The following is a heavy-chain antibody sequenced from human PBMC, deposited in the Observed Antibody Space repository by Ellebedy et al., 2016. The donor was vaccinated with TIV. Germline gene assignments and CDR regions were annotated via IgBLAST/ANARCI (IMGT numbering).Heavy chain of an antibody. CDR1: GFTFGDYA. V-gene: IGHV3-49*03. Sequence: GESLKISXTASGFTFGDYAMSWFRQAPGKGLEWVGFIRSKAYGGTTEYAASVKGRFTISRDDSKSIAYLQMNSLKTEDTAVYYCTRRIPKYQLLSFDYWGQGTLVTVSS. CDR2: IRSKAYGGTT. J-gene: IGHJ4*02. D-gene: IGHD2-2*01. CDR3: TRRIPKYQLLSFDY.